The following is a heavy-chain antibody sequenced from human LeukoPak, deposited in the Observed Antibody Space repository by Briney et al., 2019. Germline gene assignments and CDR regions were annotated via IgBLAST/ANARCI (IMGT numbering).Heavy chain of an antibody. CDR2: IYYSGST. J-gene: IGHJ4*02. CDR1: GGSISSYY. Sequence: SETLSLTCTVSGGSISSYYWSWIRQPPGKGLEWIGYIYYSGSTNYNPSLKSRVTISVDTSKNQFSLKLSSVTAADTAVYYCARTHYSNYVFDYWGQGTLVTVSS. D-gene: IGHD4-11*01. CDR3: ARTHYSNYVFDY. V-gene: IGHV4-59*01.